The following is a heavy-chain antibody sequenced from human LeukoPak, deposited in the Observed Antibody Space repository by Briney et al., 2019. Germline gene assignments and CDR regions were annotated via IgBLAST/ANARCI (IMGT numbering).Heavy chain of an antibody. CDR1: GGTFSSYA. CDR3: AREYYYGSGSSQFDY. Sequence: ASVKVSCKASGGTFSSYAISWVRQAPGRGLEWMGWINPNSGGTNYAQKFQGWVTMTRDTSISTAYMELSRLRSDDTAVYYCAREYYYGSGSSQFDYWGQGTLVTVSS. CDR2: INPNSGGT. J-gene: IGHJ4*02. V-gene: IGHV1-2*04. D-gene: IGHD3-10*01.